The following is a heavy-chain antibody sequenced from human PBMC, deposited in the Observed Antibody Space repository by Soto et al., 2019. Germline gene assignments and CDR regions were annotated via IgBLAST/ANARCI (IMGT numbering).Heavy chain of an antibody. V-gene: IGHV4-31*03. CDR3: ARVKLVPAYWEWFDP. CDR2: IYYSGSG. CDR1: GDSISSRTYY. J-gene: IGHJ5*02. D-gene: IGHD2-2*01. Sequence: QVQLQESGPGLVKPSQTLSLTCTVSGDSISSRTYYWSWIRQHPGKGLEWIGYIYYSGSGHNNPSLKSRVTISVDTSKNEFSLKLSSVTAADTAVYYCARVKLVPAYWEWFDPWGQGTLVTVSS.